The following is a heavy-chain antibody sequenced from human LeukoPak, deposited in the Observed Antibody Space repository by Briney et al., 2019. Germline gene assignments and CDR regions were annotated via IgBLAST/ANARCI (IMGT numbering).Heavy chain of an antibody. CDR2: IYTSGST. V-gene: IGHV4-4*07. J-gene: IGHJ4*02. CDR3: ARDFHS. CDR1: GGSINSYF. Sequence: SETLSLTCTASGGSINSYFLNWIRQPAGKGLEWIGRIYTSGSTDYNPSLKSRVTMSVDTSKNQFSLKLSSVTAADTAVYYCARDFHSWGQGTLVTVSS.